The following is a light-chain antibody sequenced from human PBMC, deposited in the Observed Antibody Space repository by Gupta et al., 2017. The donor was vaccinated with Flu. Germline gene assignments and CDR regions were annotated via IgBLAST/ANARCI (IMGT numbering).Light chain of an antibody. Sequence: SPSFLSAAVGDRVTITSRASQGISMDLAWDQQKPGKATKLLRYGASTLQSGVPARFSGSGSGTEFTITMSSMQPEDFATYYCQQLKSYVTFGPGTKVDIK. CDR2: GAS. CDR3: QQLKSYVT. V-gene: IGKV1-9*01. J-gene: IGKJ3*01. CDR1: QGISMD.